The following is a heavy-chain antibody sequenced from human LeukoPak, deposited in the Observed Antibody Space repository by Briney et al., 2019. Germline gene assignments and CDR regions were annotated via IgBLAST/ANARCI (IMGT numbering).Heavy chain of an antibody. CDR1: GFTFTSYG. CDR2: ISASAGNT. CDR3: AKVSRGTLHGVSDF. V-gene: IGHV3-23*01. J-gene: IGHJ4*02. Sequence: GGSLRLSCSASGFTFTSYGMSWVRQGAGQGLEWVGGISASAGNTYYADYVKGRFTITRDTSMNTVYMEINSPRPEDTAVYYCAKVSRGTLHGVSDFWGQGTLVTVSS. D-gene: IGHD3-10*01.